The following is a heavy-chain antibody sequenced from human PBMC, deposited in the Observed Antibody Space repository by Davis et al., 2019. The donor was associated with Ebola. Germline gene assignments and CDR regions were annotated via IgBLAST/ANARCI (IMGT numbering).Heavy chain of an antibody. CDR3: ARDDIVVVPGGDY. Sequence: ASVKVSCKASGGTFSSYAISWVRQAPGQGLEWMGWISAYNGNTNYAQKLQGRVTMTTDTSTSTAYMELSSLRSEDTAVYYCARDDIVVVPGGDYWGQGTLVTVSS. V-gene: IGHV1-18*01. CDR1: GGTFSSYA. D-gene: IGHD2-2*01. J-gene: IGHJ4*02. CDR2: ISAYNGNT.